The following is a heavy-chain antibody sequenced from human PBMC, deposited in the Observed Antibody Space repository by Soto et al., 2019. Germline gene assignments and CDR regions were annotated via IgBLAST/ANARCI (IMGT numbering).Heavy chain of an antibody. CDR1: GFTVSSYS. D-gene: IGHD3-10*01. CDR2: MSGSGISI. Sequence: GGSLRLSCAASGFTVSSYSMNWVRQAPGKGLEWVSYMSGSGISIYYGDSVKDRFTISRDTAKNSLYLQLNSLRAEDTAVYYCAREGWFGELHYAFDIWGQGTLVTVSS. V-gene: IGHV3-48*01. CDR3: AREGWFGELHYAFDI. J-gene: IGHJ3*02.